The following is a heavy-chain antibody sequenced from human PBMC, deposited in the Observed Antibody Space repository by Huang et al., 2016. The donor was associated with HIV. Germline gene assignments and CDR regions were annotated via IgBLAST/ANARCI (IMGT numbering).Heavy chain of an antibody. CDR1: GGSFSGYY. J-gene: IGHJ4*02. CDR3: ARILMYYNSSGYGFDY. D-gene: IGHD3-22*01. CDR2: INHSGRT. Sequence: QVQLQQWGAGLLKPSETLSLTCAVYGGSFSGYYWSWIRQPPGRGLEWIGEINHSGRTNSNPSLKSRVTISVDTSKNQFSLKLSSVTAADTAVYYCARILMYYNSSGYGFDYWGQGTLVTVSS. V-gene: IGHV4-34*01.